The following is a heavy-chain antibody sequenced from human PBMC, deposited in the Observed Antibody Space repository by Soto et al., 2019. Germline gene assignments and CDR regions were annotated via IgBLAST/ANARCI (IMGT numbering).Heavy chain of an antibody. D-gene: IGHD1-7*01. V-gene: IGHV1-69*01. J-gene: IGHJ6*02. Sequence: QVQLVQSGAEVKKPGSSVKVSCKASGGTFSSYAIDWVRQAPGQGLEWMGGIIPIFGTANYAQKFQGRITITADESTSTAYMELRSLRSEDTAVYYCARPTGTTLHYYYGMDVWGQGTTVTVSS. CDR1: GGTFSSYA. CDR3: ARPTGTTLHYYYGMDV. CDR2: IIPIFGTA.